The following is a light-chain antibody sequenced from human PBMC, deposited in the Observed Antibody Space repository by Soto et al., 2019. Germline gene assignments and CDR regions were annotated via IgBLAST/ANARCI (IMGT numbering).Light chain of an antibody. CDR1: QSVSSY. CDR2: DAS. CDR3: QQRSNWPIT. J-gene: IGKJ5*01. Sequence: IVLTQSPATLSLSPWERATLSCRASQSVSSYLAWYQQKPGQAPRLLIYDASNRATGTPARFSGSGSGTDFTLTISSLEPEDFAVYYCQQRSNWPITFGQGTRLEI. V-gene: IGKV3-11*01.